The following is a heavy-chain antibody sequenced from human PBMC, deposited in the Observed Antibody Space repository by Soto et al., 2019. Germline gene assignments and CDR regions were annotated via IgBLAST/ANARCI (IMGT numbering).Heavy chain of an antibody. CDR3: VGVSGSTKGYSFAY. CDR2: TRNKTKSYTK. D-gene: IGHD5-18*01. J-gene: IGHJ4*02. CDR1: GFTFSDHY. Sequence: GGSLRLSCAASGFTFSDHYMDWVRQAPGKGLEWVGRTRNKTKSYTKEYAASVKGRFTISRDDSKNSLYLQMNSLKTEDTAVYYCVGVSGSTKGYSFAYWGQGTLVTVPS. V-gene: IGHV3-72*01.